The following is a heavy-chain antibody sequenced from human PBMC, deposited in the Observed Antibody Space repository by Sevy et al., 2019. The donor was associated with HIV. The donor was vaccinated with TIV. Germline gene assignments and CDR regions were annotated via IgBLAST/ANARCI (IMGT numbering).Heavy chain of an antibody. J-gene: IGHJ4*02. CDR3: VKEGGGGGGDH. Sequence: GGSRRLSCAASGFSFSSYGMHWVRQAPGKGLEWMSYIQYDGSNKDYADSVKGRFTISRDNSKNTLYLQMNSLRVEDRAVFYCVKEGGGGGGDHWGQGTLVTVSS. CDR1: GFSFSSYG. V-gene: IGHV3-30*02. D-gene: IGHD2-15*01. CDR2: IQYDGSNK.